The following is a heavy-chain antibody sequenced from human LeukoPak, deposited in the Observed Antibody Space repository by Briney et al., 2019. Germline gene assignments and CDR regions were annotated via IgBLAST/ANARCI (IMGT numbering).Heavy chain of an antibody. J-gene: IGHJ4*01. CDR2: FDFEDGET. V-gene: IGHV1-24*01. Sequence: GASVKVSCQVSRYTLTELSMHWVRQAPGKGLEWMGGFDFEDGETTYAQKFQGRVTMTEDTPTDTAYMDLRSLRSEDTAVYYCATEPPRALLSSWGQRALVTVSS. CDR3: ATEPPRALLSS. D-gene: IGHD3-10*01. CDR1: RYTLTELS.